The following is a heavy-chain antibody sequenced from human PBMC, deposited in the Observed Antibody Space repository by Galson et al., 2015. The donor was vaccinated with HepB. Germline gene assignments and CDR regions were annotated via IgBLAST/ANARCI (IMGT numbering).Heavy chain of an antibody. Sequence: SVKVSCKAFGGTFANYAINWVRQAPGQGLEWMGRIIPVLGVPTYPQKFQGRVTITADKSTSTAYMELSSLRSEDTAVYYCARPYCTSSSCYNDGNAFDIWGQGTMVTVSS. D-gene: IGHD2-2*02. CDR2: IIPVLGVP. V-gene: IGHV1-69*04. CDR3: ARPYCTSSSCYNDGNAFDI. CDR1: GGTFANYA. J-gene: IGHJ3*02.